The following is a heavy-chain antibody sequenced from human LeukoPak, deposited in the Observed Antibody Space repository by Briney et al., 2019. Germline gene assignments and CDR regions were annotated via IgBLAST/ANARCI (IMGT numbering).Heavy chain of an antibody. CDR3: ARGGRYYDSSGYLALVRPGPNFDY. V-gene: IGHV4-34*01. Sequence: SETLSPTCAVYGGSFSGYYWSWIRQPPGKGLEWIGEINHSGSTNYNPSLKSRVTISVDTSKNQFSLKLSSVTAADTAVYYCARGGRYYDSSGYLALVRPGPNFDYWGQGTLVTVSS. CDR2: INHSGST. J-gene: IGHJ4*02. CDR1: GGSFSGYY. D-gene: IGHD3-22*01.